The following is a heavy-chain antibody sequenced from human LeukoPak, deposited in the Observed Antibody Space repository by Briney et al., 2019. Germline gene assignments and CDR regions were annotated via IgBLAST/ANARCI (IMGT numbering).Heavy chain of an antibody. Sequence: SETLSLTCTVSGGSISSYYWSWIRQPPGKGLEWIGHIYYSGSTNYNPSLKSRVTISVDTSKNQFSLKLSSVTAADTAVYYCAGGGGSGTYYYYMDVWGKGTTVTISS. V-gene: IGHV4-59*01. CDR2: IYYSGST. CDR1: GGSISSYY. D-gene: IGHD6-19*01. J-gene: IGHJ6*03. CDR3: AGGGGSGTYYYYMDV.